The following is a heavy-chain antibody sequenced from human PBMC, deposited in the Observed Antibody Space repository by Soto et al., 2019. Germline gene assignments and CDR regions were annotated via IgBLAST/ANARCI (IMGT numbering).Heavy chain of an antibody. CDR2: IIPILGIA. V-gene: IGHV1-69*02. CDR1: GGTFSSYT. CDR3: ASGSRGVENAWDI. J-gene: IGHJ3*02. Sequence: QVQLVQSGAEVKKPGSSVKVSCKASGGTFSSYTISWVRQAPGQGLEWMGRIIPILGIANYAQKFQGRVTITTDKSTSTAYMELSSGSSEYTAVYYGASGSRGVENAWDIWGQRTMGTVAS. D-gene: IGHD3-16*01.